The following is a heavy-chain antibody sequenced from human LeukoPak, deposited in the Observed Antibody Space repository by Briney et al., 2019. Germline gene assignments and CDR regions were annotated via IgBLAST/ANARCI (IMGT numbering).Heavy chain of an antibody. D-gene: IGHD1-26*01. CDR1: GFTFRTYW. CDR3: ARDLSSGSYRFFDY. Sequence: PGGSLRLSCAASGFTFRTYWMHWVRQAPGKGLMWVSRISTDAGSTTGYADSVKGRFTISRDNAKNTLYLQMSSLRAEDTAVYYCARDLSSGSYRFFDYWGQGTLVTVAS. J-gene: IGHJ4*02. V-gene: IGHV3-74*01. CDR2: ISTDAGSTT.